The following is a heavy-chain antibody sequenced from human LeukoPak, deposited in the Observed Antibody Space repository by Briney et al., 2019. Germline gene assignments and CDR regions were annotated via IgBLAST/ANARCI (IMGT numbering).Heavy chain of an antibody. CDR3: AKAPFCSGGSCYKTFDY. CDR1: GYTFTGYY. Sequence: ASVKVSCKASGYTFTGYYMHWVRQAPGQGLEWMGWIKPNSGGTNYAQKFQGRVTMPRDTSISTAYMELSRLRSDDTAVYYCAKAPFCSGGSCYKTFDYWGQGPLVTVSS. CDR2: IKPNSGGT. V-gene: IGHV1-2*02. J-gene: IGHJ4*02. D-gene: IGHD2-15*01.